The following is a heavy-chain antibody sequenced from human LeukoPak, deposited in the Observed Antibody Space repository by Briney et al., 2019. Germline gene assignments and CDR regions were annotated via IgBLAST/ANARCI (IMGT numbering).Heavy chain of an antibody. CDR1: GFTVSSNY. D-gene: IGHD5-18*01. V-gene: IGHV3-53*01. Sequence: PGGSLRLSCAASGFTVSSNYMSWVRQAPGKGLEWVSVIYSGGSTYYADSVKGRFTISRDNSKNTLYLQMNSLRAEDTAAYCCARDPRGYSYGDFDYWGQGTLVTVSS. J-gene: IGHJ4*02. CDR2: IYSGGST. CDR3: ARDPRGYSYGDFDY.